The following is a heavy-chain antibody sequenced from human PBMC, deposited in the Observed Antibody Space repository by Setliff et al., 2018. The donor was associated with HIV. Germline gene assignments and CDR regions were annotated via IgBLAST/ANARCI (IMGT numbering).Heavy chain of an antibody. CDR1: GYTFTAYY. D-gene: IGHD3-10*01. CDR3: VREVRAAYKGPLWFGQSDPRPDTFDI. CDR2: INPYSGGT. V-gene: IGHV1-2*04. J-gene: IGHJ3*02. Sequence: ASVKVSCKASGYTFTAYYIHWVRQAPGQGLEWMAWINPYSGGTNYAQNFQGWVTMTSGTSITTAYMELSRRTSDDTALYFCVREVRAAYKGPLWFGQSDPRPDTFDIWGQGTMVTVSS.